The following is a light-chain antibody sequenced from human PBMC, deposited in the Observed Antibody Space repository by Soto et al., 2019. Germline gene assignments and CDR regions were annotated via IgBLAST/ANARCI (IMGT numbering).Light chain of an antibody. CDR3: QQYNSYSLLT. Sequence: DIQMTQSPSTLSASVGDRVTITCRASQTINSWLAWYQQKPGRPPKLLISKVSNLESGVPSRFSGSGSETEFTLTISSLQPDDFATYYCQQYNSYSLLTFAGGTRVDIK. V-gene: IGKV1-5*03. CDR1: QTINSW. CDR2: KVS. J-gene: IGKJ4*01.